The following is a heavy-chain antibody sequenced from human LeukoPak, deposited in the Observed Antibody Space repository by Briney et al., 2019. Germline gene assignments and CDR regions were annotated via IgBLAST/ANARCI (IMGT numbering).Heavy chain of an antibody. D-gene: IGHD6-19*01. CDR1: GFTFNNYA. V-gene: IGHV3-23*01. Sequence: GGSLRLSCAASGFTFNNYAMTWVRQVPGKGLEWVSGISGSGGSTYYADSVKGRFTISRDNSKNTLYLQMNSLRAEDTAVYYCAKGAYSSGFDPWGQGTLVTVSS. CDR3: AKGAYSSGFDP. J-gene: IGHJ5*02. CDR2: ISGSGGST.